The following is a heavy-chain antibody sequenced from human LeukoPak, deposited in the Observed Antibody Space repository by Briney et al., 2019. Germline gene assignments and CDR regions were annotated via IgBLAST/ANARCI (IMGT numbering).Heavy chain of an antibody. D-gene: IGHD1-26*01. CDR3: AKGGGDAFDI. J-gene: IGHJ3*02. CDR1: GFTFDDYA. Sequence: GGSLRLSCAASGFTFDDYAMHWVRQAPGKGLEWVSGISWNSGSIGYADSVKGRFTISRDNAKNSLYLQMNSLRAEDMALYYCAKGGGDAFDIWGQGTMVTVSS. CDR2: ISWNSGSI. V-gene: IGHV3-9*03.